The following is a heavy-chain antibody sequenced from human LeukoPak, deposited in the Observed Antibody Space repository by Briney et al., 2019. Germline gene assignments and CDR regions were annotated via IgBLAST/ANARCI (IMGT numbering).Heavy chain of an antibody. CDR3: ARATYCNSTSCYTGYYYYYMDV. Sequence: PSETLSLTCTVSGGSISSHYWSWIRQPPGKGLEWIGYIYYSGSTNYNPSLKSRVTISVDTSKNQFSLKLSSVTAADTAVYYCARATYCNSTSCYTGYYYYYMDVWGKGTTVTVSS. CDR2: IYYSGST. V-gene: IGHV4-59*11. D-gene: IGHD2-2*02. J-gene: IGHJ6*03. CDR1: GGSISSHY.